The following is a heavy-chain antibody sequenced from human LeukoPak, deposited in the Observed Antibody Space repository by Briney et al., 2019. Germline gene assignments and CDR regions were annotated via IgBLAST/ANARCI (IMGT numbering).Heavy chain of an antibody. CDR1: GFTFSSYE. D-gene: IGHD4-17*01. J-gene: IGHJ6*03. CDR3: ARDLKYGDSYYYYIDV. CDR2: ISSSGSTI. Sequence: GGSLRLSCAASGFTFSSYEMNWARQAPGKGLEWVSYISSSGSTIYYADSVKGRFTISRDNAKNSLYLHMNSLRAEDTAMYYCARDLKYGDSYYYYIDVWGKGTTVTVSS. V-gene: IGHV3-48*03.